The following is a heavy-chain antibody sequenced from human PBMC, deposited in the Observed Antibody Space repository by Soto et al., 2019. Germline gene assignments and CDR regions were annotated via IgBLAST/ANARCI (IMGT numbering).Heavy chain of an antibody. D-gene: IGHD2-2*01. V-gene: IGHV5-51*01. CDR2: IYPGDSDT. CDR3: ARHYCSSTSCYPVCYYYYGMDV. CDR1: GYSFTSYW. Sequence: PGESLKISCKGSGYSFTSYWIGWVRQMSGKGLEWMGIIYPGDSDTRYSPSFQGQVTISADKSISTAYLQWSSLKASDTAMYYCARHYCSSTSCYPVCYYYYGMDVWGQGTTVTVSS. J-gene: IGHJ6*02.